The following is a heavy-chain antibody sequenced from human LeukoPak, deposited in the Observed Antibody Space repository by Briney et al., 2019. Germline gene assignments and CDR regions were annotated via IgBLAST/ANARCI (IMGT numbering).Heavy chain of an antibody. D-gene: IGHD6-19*01. CDR3: ARDPSSGWYYFDY. J-gene: IGHJ4*02. Sequence: GRSLRLSCAASGFTFDDYAMHWVRQAPGKGLEWVSGISWNSGSIGYADSVKGRFTISRDNAKNSLYLQMNSLRAEDTAVYYCARDPSSGWYYFDYWGQGTLVTVSS. CDR2: ISWNSGSI. CDR1: GFTFDDYA. V-gene: IGHV3-9*01.